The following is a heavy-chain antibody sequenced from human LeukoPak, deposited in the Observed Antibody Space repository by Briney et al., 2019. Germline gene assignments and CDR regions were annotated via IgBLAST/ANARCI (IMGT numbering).Heavy chain of an antibody. CDR3: ARSKFGELLGNDY. Sequence: GGSLRLSCAASGFTFSDYYMSWIRQAPGKGLEWMSYISSSGSTIYYADSVKGRVTISRDNAKNSLYLQMNSLRAEDTAVYYCARSKFGELLGNDYWGQGTLVTVSS. CDR2: ISSSGSTI. CDR1: GFTFSDYY. V-gene: IGHV3-11*01. D-gene: IGHD3-10*01. J-gene: IGHJ4*02.